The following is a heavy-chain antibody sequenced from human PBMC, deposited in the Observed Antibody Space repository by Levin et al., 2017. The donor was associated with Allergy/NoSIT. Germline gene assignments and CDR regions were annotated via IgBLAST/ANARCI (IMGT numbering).Heavy chain of an antibody. CDR1: GYAFGGYY. J-gene: IGHJ2*01. CDR3: TRGGWGVVISTIWYFDL. CDR2: INPNSGGT. Sequence: GESLKISCKASGYAFGGYYMHWVRQAPGQGPEWMGWINPNSGGTNYAQKFQGRVTMTRDASINTAYMELSRLTSADTAVYYCTRGGWGVVISTIWYFDLWGRGTLVTVSS. V-gene: IGHV1-2*02. D-gene: IGHD3-3*01.